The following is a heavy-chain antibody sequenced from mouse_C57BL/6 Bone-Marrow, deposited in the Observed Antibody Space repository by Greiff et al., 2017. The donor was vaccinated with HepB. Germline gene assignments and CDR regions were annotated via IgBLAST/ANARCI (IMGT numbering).Heavy chain of an antibody. D-gene: IGHD1-1*01. CDR2: INPNNGGT. V-gene: IGHV1-18*01. CDR3: ARRVDYYAMDY. J-gene: IGHJ4*01. CDR1: GYTFTDYN. Sequence: VQLQQSGPELVKPGASVKIPCKASGYTFTDYNMDWVKQSHGKSLEWIGDINPNNGGTIYNQKFKGKATLTADKSSSTAYMQLNSLTSEDSAVYFCARRVDYYAMDYWGQGTSVTVSS.